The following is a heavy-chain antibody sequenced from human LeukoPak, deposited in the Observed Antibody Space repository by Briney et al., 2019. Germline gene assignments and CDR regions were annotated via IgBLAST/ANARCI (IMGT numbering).Heavy chain of an antibody. CDR3: AREYRGWQDYYFDY. CDR1: GFTFSTYA. D-gene: IGHD6-19*01. V-gene: IGHV3-30-3*01. CDR2: ISYDGSKK. Sequence: GTSLRLFCAASGFTFSTYAMHWVRQAPGKGLEWVAVISYDGSKKYYADSVKGRFTISRDNSKNTLYVQMNSLRAEDTAVYYCAREYRGWQDYYFDYWGQGTLVIVSS. J-gene: IGHJ4*02.